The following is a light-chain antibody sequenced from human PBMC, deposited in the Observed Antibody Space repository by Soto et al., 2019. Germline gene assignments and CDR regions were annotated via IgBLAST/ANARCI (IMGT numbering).Light chain of an antibody. J-gene: IGKJ4*01. CDR3: LHQNSYLALS. CDR2: GAS. V-gene: IGKV1-17*01. Sequence: DIQMTQSPSSLSASVGDRVTITCRTSQSIRNDLGWYQQKPGKAPKRLMYGASALQSGVPSRFSGSGSGTEFTLTSSSLQPEDFATYYYLHQNSYLALSFGGGTRVEIK. CDR1: QSIRND.